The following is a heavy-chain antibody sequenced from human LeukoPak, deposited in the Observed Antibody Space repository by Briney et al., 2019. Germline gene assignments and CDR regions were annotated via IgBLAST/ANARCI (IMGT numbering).Heavy chain of an antibody. V-gene: IGHV4-34*01. CDR3: ARTSSGYYRHWLDP. CDR1: GGSFSGYY. Sequence: PSETLSLTCAVYGGSFSGYYWSWIRQPPGKGLEWIGEINHSGSTNYNPSLKSRVTISVDTSKNQFSLKLSSVTAADTAVYYCARTSSGYYRHWLDPWGQGTLVTVSS. D-gene: IGHD3-22*01. J-gene: IGHJ5*02. CDR2: INHSGST.